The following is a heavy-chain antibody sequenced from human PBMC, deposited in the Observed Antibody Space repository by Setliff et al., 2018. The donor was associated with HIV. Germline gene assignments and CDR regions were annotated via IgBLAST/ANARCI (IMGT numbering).Heavy chain of an antibody. D-gene: IGHD3-9*01. J-gene: IGHJ4*02. CDR3: ARGYDILTGYIFDY. Sequence: SDTLSLTCAVSGYSISSGYYWGWIRQPPGKGLEWIGNIYHSGSTYYNPSLKSRVTISVDTSKNQFSLKLSSVTAADTAVYYCARGYDILTGYIFDYWGQGTLVTVSS. CDR2: IYHSGST. V-gene: IGHV4-38-2*01. CDR1: GYSISSGYY.